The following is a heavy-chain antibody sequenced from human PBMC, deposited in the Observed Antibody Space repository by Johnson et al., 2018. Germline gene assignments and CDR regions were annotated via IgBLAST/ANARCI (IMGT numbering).Heavy chain of an antibody. D-gene: IGHD6-13*01. Sequence: EVQLVESGGGLVQPGGSLRLSCAASGFPFSNYAMHWVRQAPGKGLEYVSAISSNGGSTYCANSVKGRFTISRDNSKNTLYLQMGSLRAEDMAVYYCAKDLWQLVKPDVWGKGTTVTVSS. CDR2: ISSNGGST. CDR3: AKDLWQLVKPDV. J-gene: IGHJ6*04. V-gene: IGHV3-64*01. CDR1: GFPFSNYA.